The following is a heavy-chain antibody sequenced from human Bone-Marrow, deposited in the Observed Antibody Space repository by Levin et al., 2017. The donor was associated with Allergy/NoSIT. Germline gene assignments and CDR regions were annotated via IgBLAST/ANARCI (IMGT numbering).Heavy chain of an antibody. CDR1: GYTFTTSN. CDR3: ARGLTTIDY. V-gene: IGHV7-4-1*01. Sequence: ASVKVSCKASGYTFTTSNMNWVRRVPGQGLEWMGWISTTTGNPTYAQGFTGRFVFSLDTSVSTAYLQISGLTTEDTAVYYCARGLTTIDYWGQGTLVTVSS. CDR2: ISTTTGNP. J-gene: IGHJ4*02. D-gene: IGHD1-14*01.